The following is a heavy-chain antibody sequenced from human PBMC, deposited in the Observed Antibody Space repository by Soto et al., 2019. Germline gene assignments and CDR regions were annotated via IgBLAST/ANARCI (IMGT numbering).Heavy chain of an antibody. CDR2: IYSDGST. CDR3: ARGFNWLDY. V-gene: IGHV3-53*01. CDR1: GFTVSSNY. Sequence: EVQLVESGGGLMQPGGSLRLSCAASGFTVSSNYMTWVRQAPGKGLEWVSVIYSDGSTNYADSVKGRFTISRDNSKNTLHLQMNSLRVEDTAVYYCARGFNWLDYWGQGTLVTVSS. J-gene: IGHJ4*02. D-gene: IGHD1-20*01.